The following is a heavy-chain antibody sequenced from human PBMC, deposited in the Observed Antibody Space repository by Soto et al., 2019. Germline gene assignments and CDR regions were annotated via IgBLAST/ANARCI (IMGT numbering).Heavy chain of an antibody. Sequence: GGSLRLSCAASGLTFSSYSMNWARQAPGKGLEWVSSISSSSSYIYYADSVKGRFTISRDNAKNSLYLQMNSLRAEDTAVYYCARDYYYDSSGYYAGFDYWGQGTLVTVSS. CDR2: ISSSSSYI. J-gene: IGHJ4*02. CDR3: ARDYYYDSSGYYAGFDY. V-gene: IGHV3-21*01. D-gene: IGHD3-22*01. CDR1: GLTFSSYS.